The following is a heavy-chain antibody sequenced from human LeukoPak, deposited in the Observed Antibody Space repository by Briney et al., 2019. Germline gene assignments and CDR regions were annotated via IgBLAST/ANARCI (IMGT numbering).Heavy chain of an antibody. CDR3: AFSDDYYDSSGLEY. CDR2: INHSGST. J-gene: IGHJ4*02. V-gene: IGHV4-34*01. D-gene: IGHD3-22*01. Sequence: PSETLSLTCAVYGGSFSGYYWSWIRQPPGKGLEWIGEINHSGSTNYNPSLKSRVTISVDTSKNQFSLKLSSVTAADTAVYYCAFSDDYYDSSGLEYWGQGTLVTVSS. CDR1: GGSFSGYY.